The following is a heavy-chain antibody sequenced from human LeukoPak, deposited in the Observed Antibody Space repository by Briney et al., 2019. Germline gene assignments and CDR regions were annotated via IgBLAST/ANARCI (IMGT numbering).Heavy chain of an antibody. CDR2: IYTSGST. J-gene: IGHJ6*03. V-gene: IGHV4-4*07. CDR1: GNSFGDYY. CDR3: ARDTDQYSSGWYTPYYMDV. Sequence: SETLSLTCTVSGNSFGDYYWSWIRQPAGKGPEWIGRIYTSGSTTYNPSLKSRVTMSVDTSKSQFSLNLMSVTAADTAVYYCARDTDQYSSGWYTPYYMDVWGKGTTVTVSS. D-gene: IGHD6-19*01.